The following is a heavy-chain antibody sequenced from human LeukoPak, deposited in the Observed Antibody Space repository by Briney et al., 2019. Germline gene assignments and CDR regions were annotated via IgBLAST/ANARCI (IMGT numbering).Heavy chain of an antibody. D-gene: IGHD2/OR15-2a*01. Sequence: PGGSLRLSCAASGFTFSSYEMNWVRQAPGKGLEWVSYISSSGSTIYYADSVKGRFTISRDNAKNSLYLQMNSLRAEDTAVYYCARDTPLYADSPDAFDIWGQGTMVTVSS. CDR2: ISSSGSTI. CDR1: GFTFSSYE. J-gene: IGHJ3*02. V-gene: IGHV3-48*03. CDR3: ARDTPLYADSPDAFDI.